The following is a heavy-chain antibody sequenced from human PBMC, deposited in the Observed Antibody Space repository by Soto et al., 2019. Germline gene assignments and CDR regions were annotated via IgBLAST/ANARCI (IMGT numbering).Heavy chain of an antibody. J-gene: IGHJ5*02. CDR1: GFTFSTYW. Sequence: PGGSLRLSCAASGFTFSTYWMTWVRQTPGKGLEWVGNIKQDGSQTYYGDSVKGRFTISRDNSKNSLYLQMNSLRAGDTAVYYCARDTPFDPWGQGTLVTVSS. CDR3: ARDTPFDP. CDR2: IKQDGSQT. V-gene: IGHV3-7*01.